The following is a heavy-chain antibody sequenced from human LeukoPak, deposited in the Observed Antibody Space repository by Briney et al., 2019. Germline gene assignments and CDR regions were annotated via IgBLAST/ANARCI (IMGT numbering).Heavy chain of an antibody. J-gene: IGHJ3*02. CDR3: ARDRTGYIGYEGDPFDI. Sequence: SETLSLTCIVSGGSFSSHYWSWIRQSAGKGPEWIGRIYPSGSTNYNPSLRSRLTMSVDTSKDQFSLKLTSVTAADTAVYYCARDRTGYIGYEGDPFDIWGQGTMVTVSS. CDR2: IYPSGST. CDR1: GGSFSSHY. V-gene: IGHV4-4*07. D-gene: IGHD5-12*01.